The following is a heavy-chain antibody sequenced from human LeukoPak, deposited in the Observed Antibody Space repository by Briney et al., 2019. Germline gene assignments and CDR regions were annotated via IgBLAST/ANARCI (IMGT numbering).Heavy chain of an antibody. J-gene: IGHJ4*02. CDR2: ISWNSGSI. D-gene: IGHD3-10*01. CDR1: GFTFDDYA. Sequence: QPGRSLRLSCAASGFTFDDYAMHWVRQAPGKGLEWVSGISWNSGSIGYADSVKGRFTISRDNAKNSLYLQMNSLRAEDMALYYCAKGGLGSSHFDYWGQGTLVTVSS. V-gene: IGHV3-9*03. CDR3: AKGGLGSSHFDY.